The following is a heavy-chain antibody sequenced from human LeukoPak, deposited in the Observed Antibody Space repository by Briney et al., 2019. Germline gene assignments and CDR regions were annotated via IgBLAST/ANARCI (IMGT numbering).Heavy chain of an antibody. D-gene: IGHD3-10*01. CDR1: EFIFSDYW. CDR3: ARDNGGWFDS. J-gene: IGHJ5*01. V-gene: IGHV3-7*03. CDR2: IKQGGREE. Sequence: GGSLKLSCEASEFIFSDYWMSWVRQAPGKGLEWVANIKQGGREEKYVGSVKGRFAISRDDAKSTLYLQMDSLSGDDTAVYYCARDNGGWFDSWGRGTLVTVSS.